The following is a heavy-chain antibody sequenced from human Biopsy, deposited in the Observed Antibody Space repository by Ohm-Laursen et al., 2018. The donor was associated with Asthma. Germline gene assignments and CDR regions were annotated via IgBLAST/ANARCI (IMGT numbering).Heavy chain of an antibody. CDR3: VHTLVGLKAFDF. V-gene: IGHV2-5*02. CDR1: GFSLSTSGGG. D-gene: IGHD1-26*01. Sequence: TQTLTLTCTFSGFSLSTSGGGVGWIRQPPGKALEWLGNIYWDDDKRYSPSLQSRLTITRDTPKDQVVLTMTNMGPVDTGTYYCVHTLVGLKAFDFWGQGSLVSVSS. CDR2: IYWDDDK. J-gene: IGHJ4*02.